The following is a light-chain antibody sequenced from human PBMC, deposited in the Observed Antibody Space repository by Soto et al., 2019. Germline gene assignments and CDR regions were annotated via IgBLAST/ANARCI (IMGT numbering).Light chain of an antibody. Sequence: QSALAQPPSASGSPGQSVTISCTGTTSDIGVYDFVSWYQHHPGKAPRLIIYEVVQRPSGAPDRFSVAKSGNTASLTVSGLQAADEADYFCKSYAGSNTYVFGSGTKVTVL. V-gene: IGLV2-8*01. J-gene: IGLJ1*01. CDR2: EVV. CDR1: TSDIGVYDF. CDR3: KSYAGSNTYV.